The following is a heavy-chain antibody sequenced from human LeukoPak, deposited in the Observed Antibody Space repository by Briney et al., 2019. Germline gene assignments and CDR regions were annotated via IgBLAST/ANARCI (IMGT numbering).Heavy chain of an antibody. V-gene: IGHV4-30-4*07. CDR1: GDSINSASNS. CDR3: ARDRQNYDILTGYYRRWYFDL. D-gene: IGHD3-9*01. CDR2: TYYSGNS. Sequence: SETLSLTCAVSGDSINSASNSWNWIRQPPGKGLEWIGYTYYSGNSYYNPSLKTPVTMSVDTSKNQFSLKLSSVTAADTAVYYCARDRQNYDILTGYYRRWYFDLWGRGTLVTVSS. J-gene: IGHJ2*01.